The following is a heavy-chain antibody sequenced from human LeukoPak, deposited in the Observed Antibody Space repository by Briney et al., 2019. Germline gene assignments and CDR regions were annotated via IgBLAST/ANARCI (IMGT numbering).Heavy chain of an antibody. V-gene: IGHV3-30*03. CDR2: ISYDGSNK. CDR1: GFTFSSYG. CDR3: TTDSLGLYYYDSSGYCFDY. J-gene: IGHJ4*02. Sequence: PGGSLRLSCAASGFTFSSYGMHWVRQAPGKGLEWVAVISYDGSNKYYADSVKGRFTISRDNSKNTLYLQMNSLRAEDTAVYYCTTDSLGLYYYDSSGYCFDYWGQGTLVTVSS. D-gene: IGHD3-22*01.